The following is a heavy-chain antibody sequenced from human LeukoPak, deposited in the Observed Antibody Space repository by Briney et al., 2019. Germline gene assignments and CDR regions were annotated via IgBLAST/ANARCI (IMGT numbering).Heavy chain of an antibody. V-gene: IGHV4-31*03. CDR3: ARYSTVTTPGGYYYGMDV. Sequence: PSDTLSVTCTLSGGPISSGGYYWSWIRQHPGKGLEWIGYIYYSGSTYYNPSLKSRVTISVDTSKNQFSLKLSSVTAADTAVYYCARYSTVTTPGGYYYGMDVWGQGTTVTVSS. J-gene: IGHJ6*02. CDR2: IYYSGST. D-gene: IGHD4-17*01. CDR1: GGPISSGGYY.